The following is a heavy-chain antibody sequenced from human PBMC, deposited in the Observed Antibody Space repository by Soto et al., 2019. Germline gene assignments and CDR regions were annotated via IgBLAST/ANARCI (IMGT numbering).Heavy chain of an antibody. J-gene: IGHJ3*02. Sequence: GGSLRLSCAASGFTFSDYYMSWIRQAPGKGLEWVSYISSSGSTIYYADSVKGRFTISRDNAKNSLYLQMNSLRAEDTAVYYCARTLLLGYCSSTSCYRDEGAFDIWGQGTMVTVSS. D-gene: IGHD2-2*02. V-gene: IGHV3-11*01. CDR1: GFTFSDYY. CDR3: ARTLLLGYCSSTSCYRDEGAFDI. CDR2: ISSSGSTI.